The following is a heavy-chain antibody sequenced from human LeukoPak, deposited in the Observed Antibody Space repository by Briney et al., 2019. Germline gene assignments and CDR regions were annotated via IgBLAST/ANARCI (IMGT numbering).Heavy chain of an antibody. CDR1: GFTFSLYG. V-gene: IGHV3-30*02. CDR2: IRYDGSDK. Sequence: PGGSLRLSCAASGFTFSLYGMHWVRQAPGKGLEWVAFIRYDGSDKSYADSVKGRFNISRDNSKNTLYLQMNSLRAEDSAMYYCAKIGAVAGHFDYWGQGTLVTVSS. J-gene: IGHJ4*02. CDR3: AKIGAVAGHFDY. D-gene: IGHD6-19*01.